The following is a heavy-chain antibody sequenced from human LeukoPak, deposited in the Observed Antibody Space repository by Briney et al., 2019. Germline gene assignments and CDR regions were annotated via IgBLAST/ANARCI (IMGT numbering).Heavy chain of an antibody. D-gene: IGHD6-13*01. Sequence: GGSLRLSCAASGFTVSSNYMNWVRQAPGKGLEWVSLIYSDGSTYYADSMKGRFTISRDNSKNTLYLQMNSLRAEDTAVYYCAKDGQLDQNFDYWGQGTLVTVSS. CDR1: GFTVSSNY. V-gene: IGHV3-66*02. J-gene: IGHJ4*02. CDR3: AKDGQLDQNFDY. CDR2: IYSDGST.